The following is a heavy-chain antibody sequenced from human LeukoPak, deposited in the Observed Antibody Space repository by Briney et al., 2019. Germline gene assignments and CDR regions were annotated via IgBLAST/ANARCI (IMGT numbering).Heavy chain of an antibody. CDR2: FSSIGSYR. CDR3: ARGNPTYYYDSSGYFDY. Sequence: GGSLRLSCAASGFTFSNYDMNWVRQAPGQGLEWVSLFSSIGSYRYYADSVKGRFTISRENAKNSLYLQMNSLRAGDTAVYYCARGNPTYYYDSSGYFDYWGQGTLVTVSS. D-gene: IGHD3-22*01. CDR1: GFTFSNYD. V-gene: IGHV3-21*01. J-gene: IGHJ4*02.